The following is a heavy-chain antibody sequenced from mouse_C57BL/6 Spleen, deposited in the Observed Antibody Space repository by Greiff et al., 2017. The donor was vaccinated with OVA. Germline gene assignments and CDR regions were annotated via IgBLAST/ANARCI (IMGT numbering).Heavy chain of an antibody. CDR2: IDPANGHP. J-gene: IGHJ2*01. V-gene: IGHV14-3*01. CDR3: ARSDGYYEYYGDY. Sequence: VQLQQSVAELVRPGASVKLSCTASGFHIPHTYMHWVKQRPEPGLEWIGRIDPANGHPKYAPKFQGQATITADTSSNTAYLQLSSLTSEDTASYSWARSDGYYEYYGDYWGQGTTLTVSS. D-gene: IGHD2-3*01. CDR1: GFHIPHTY.